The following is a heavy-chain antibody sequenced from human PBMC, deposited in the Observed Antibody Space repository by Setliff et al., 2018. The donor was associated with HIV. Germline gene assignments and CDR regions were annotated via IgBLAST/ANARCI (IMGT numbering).Heavy chain of an antibody. CDR2: IIPMYGVT. CDR1: GGTFSSYV. CDR3: ALPYCSGGNCWSSASLPPAGWFDP. D-gene: IGHD2-15*01. Sequence: VSCKASGGTFSSYVISWVRQAPGQGPEWMGGIIPMYGVTNYAQKFQGRVTITTDESTSTAYMELSSPRSEDTAVYYCALPYCSGGNCWSSASLPPAGWFDPWGQGTLVTVSS. J-gene: IGHJ5*02. V-gene: IGHV1-69*05.